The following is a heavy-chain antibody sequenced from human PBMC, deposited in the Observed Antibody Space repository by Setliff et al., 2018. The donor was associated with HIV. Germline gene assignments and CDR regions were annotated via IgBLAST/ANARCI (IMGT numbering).Heavy chain of an antibody. Sequence: ASVKVSCKASGYTFTSYAMHWVRQAPGQRLEWMGWINAGNGNTKYSQKFQGRVTITRDTSASTAYMELSSLRSEDTAVHYCARGVPYGYYFDYWGQGTLVTVSS. J-gene: IGHJ4*02. V-gene: IGHV1-3*01. CDR1: GYTFTSYA. CDR2: INAGNGNT. CDR3: ARGVPYGYYFDY. D-gene: IGHD2-8*01.